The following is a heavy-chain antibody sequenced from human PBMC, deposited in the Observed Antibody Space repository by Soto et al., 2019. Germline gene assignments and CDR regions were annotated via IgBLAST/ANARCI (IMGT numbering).Heavy chain of an antibody. V-gene: IGHV4-34*01. J-gene: IGHJ4*02. Sequence: QVQLQQWGAGLLKPSETLSLTCAVYGGSFSGYYWSWIRQPPGKGLEWIGEINHSGSTNYNPSLKSRVTISVDTSKNQFSLKLSSVTAADTAVYYCARVRRRLQILRYYFDYWGQGTLVTVSS. CDR2: INHSGST. D-gene: IGHD4-17*01. CDR3: ARVRRRLQILRYYFDY. CDR1: GGSFSGYY.